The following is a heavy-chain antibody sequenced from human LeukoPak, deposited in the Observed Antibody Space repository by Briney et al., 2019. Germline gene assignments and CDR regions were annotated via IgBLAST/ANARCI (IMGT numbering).Heavy chain of an antibody. Sequence: ASVKVPCKAPGYSFTTYYMHWMRQAPGQGLEWMGTMNPRGGSTNYAQKFQGRVTMIRDPSTSTVYMELSSLRFEDTAVYYCARVDDYGGNSVGYWGQGTLVTVSS. CDR2: MNPRGGST. J-gene: IGHJ4*02. CDR1: GYSFTTYY. V-gene: IGHV1-46*01. D-gene: IGHD4-23*01. CDR3: ARVDDYGGNSVGY.